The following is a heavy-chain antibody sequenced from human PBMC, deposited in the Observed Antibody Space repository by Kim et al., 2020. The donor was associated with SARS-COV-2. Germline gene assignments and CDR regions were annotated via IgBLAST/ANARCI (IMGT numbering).Heavy chain of an antibody. Sequence: GGSLRLSCAASGFTFSSYAMHWVRQAPGKGLEWVAVISYDGSNKYYADSVKGRFTISRDNSKNTLYLQMNSLRAEDTAVYYCAREENLKLGGMDVWGQGT. CDR3: AREENLKLGGMDV. CDR2: ISYDGSNK. J-gene: IGHJ6*02. D-gene: IGHD3-16*01. V-gene: IGHV3-30*04. CDR1: GFTFSSYA.